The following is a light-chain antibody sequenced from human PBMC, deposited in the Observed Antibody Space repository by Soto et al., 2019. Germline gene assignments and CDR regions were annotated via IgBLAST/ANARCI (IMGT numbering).Light chain of an antibody. J-gene: IGKJ2*01. Sequence: EIVVTQSPATLSASPGERVTLSCRASQFVSRRLAWYQQRLGQVPRLLIYDTSKRATGIPARFSGSGSGTDFTLTISSLEPEDFAIYHCQHRSNWPPMYTFGQGTKLEIK. CDR3: QHRSNWPPMYT. V-gene: IGKV3-11*01. CDR2: DTS. CDR1: QFVSRR.